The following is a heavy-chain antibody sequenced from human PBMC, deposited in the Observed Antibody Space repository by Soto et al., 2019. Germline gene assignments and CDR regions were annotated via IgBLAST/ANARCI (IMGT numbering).Heavy chain of an antibody. CDR3: ARGIGYCSSINCYSSRRLRFDS. V-gene: IGHV4-34*01. CDR2: VNHSGTT. J-gene: IGHJ4*02. D-gene: IGHD2-2*01. CDR1: GGSFSGYY. Sequence: ETLSLTCAVHGGSFSGYYWTWIRQSPEKGLEWIGEVNHSGTTSYNPSLKTRVTISVHTPKNQFSLKMSSVTAADTAVYYCARGIGYCSSINCYSSRRLRFDSWGQGTLVTVSS.